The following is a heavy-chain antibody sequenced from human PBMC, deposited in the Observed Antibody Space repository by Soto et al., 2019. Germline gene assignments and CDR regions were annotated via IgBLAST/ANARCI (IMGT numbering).Heavy chain of an antibody. CDR1: GFTFSSYG. Sequence: PGGSLRLSCAASGFTFSSYGMHWVRQAPGKGLEWVALIWYDGSNKNYADSVKGRFTISRGDSKNTLYLQMNSLRAEDTAVYYCARDAYLGSGSYAYWGQGTLVTVSS. J-gene: IGHJ4*02. D-gene: IGHD3-10*01. CDR3: ARDAYLGSGSYAY. CDR2: IWYDGSNK. V-gene: IGHV3-33*01.